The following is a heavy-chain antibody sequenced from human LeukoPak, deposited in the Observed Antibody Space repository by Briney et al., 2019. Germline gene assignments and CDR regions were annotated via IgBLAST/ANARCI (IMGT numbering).Heavy chain of an antibody. D-gene: IGHD2-21*02. CDR1: GFTFNAYS. CDR3: ARAGVYCGGDCRFDY. V-gene: IGHV3-21*01. CDR2: ISRASESI. Sequence: GGSLRLSCAASGFTFNAYSMGWVRQAPGKGLEWVSIISRASESIFYADSVKGRFTISRDNAKNSLYLQMNSLRAEDTAVYYCARAGVYCGGDCRFDYWGQGTLVTVSS. J-gene: IGHJ4*02.